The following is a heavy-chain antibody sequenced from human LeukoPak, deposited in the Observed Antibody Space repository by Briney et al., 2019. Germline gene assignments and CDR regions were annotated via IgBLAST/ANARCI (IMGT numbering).Heavy chain of an antibody. CDR3: ARENSGSYREFDY. CDR2: IYTSGST. CDR1: GGSISSYY. Sequence: SETLSLTCTVSGGSISSYYWSRIRQPAGKGLEWIGRIYTSGSTNYNASLKSRVSMSVDTSKNQFSLKLSSVTAADTAVFYCARENSGSYREFDYWGQGTLVTVSS. J-gene: IGHJ4*02. D-gene: IGHD1-26*01. V-gene: IGHV4-4*07.